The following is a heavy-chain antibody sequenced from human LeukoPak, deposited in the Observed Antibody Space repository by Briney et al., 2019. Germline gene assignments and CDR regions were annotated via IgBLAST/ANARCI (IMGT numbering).Heavy chain of an antibody. CDR2: IDTSGNT. CDR1: GFTFSSYP. V-gene: IGHV3-23*01. J-gene: IGHJ4*02. Sequence: GSLRLSCAGSGFTFSSYPMTWVRQAPGKGLDWVSTIDTSGNTDYADSVKGRFTISRDNSRNTLYLQMNSLRAEDTAVYFCAKYSRPSSRVFDYWGQGTLATVSP. CDR3: AKYSRPSSRVFDY. D-gene: IGHD6-13*01.